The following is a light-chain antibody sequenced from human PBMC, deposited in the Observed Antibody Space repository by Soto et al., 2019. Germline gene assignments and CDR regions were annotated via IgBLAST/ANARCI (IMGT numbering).Light chain of an antibody. CDR1: QSVTDW. J-gene: IGKJ2*02. Sequence: DIQLTQSPSTLSASVGDRVTITCRASQSVTDWLAWYQQKPGKAPKLLIYDASSLESVVPSRFSGSGSGTEFSLTISSLQPDDFATYDCQQYYHPCTFGQGTKVAIK. CDR3: QQYYHPCT. V-gene: IGKV1-5*01. CDR2: DAS.